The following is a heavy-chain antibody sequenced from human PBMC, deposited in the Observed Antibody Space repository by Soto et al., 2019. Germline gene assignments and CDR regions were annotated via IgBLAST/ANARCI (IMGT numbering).Heavy chain of an antibody. CDR3: AREDSIIIPAVSDF. CDR2: IRKSDYT. Sequence: GGSLTLSCTVSGFAFNNYGINWVRQAPGKGLEWVSSIRKSDYTYYWDSVKGRFTNSRDNAKNSVSIQMNTLRVEDTAVYYCAREDSIIIPAVSDFWGQGTLVTVSS. D-gene: IGHD2-2*01. V-gene: IGHV3-21*01. J-gene: IGHJ4*02. CDR1: GFAFNNYG.